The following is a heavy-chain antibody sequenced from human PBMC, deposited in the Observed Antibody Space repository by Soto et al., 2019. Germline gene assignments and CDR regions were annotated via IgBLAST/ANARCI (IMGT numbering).Heavy chain of an antibody. Sequence: QVQLQQWGAGLLKPSETLSLTCAVYGGSFSGYYWSWIREPPGKGLEWIGEINHSGRTNYNPSLKRRVTISVDPSQNQFSLKLSSVTAADTAVYYCATRGDYYRSGSYMVAWFDPWGQGTLVTVSS. D-gene: IGHD3-10*01. CDR2: INHSGRT. CDR1: GGSFSGYY. J-gene: IGHJ5*02. V-gene: IGHV4-34*01. CDR3: ATRGDYYRSGSYMVAWFDP.